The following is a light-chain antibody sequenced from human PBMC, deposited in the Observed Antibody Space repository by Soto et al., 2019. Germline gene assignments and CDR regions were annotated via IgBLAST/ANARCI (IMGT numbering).Light chain of an antibody. CDR1: QGISSY. CDR3: QHSKTWT. CDR2: AAS. V-gene: IGKV1-9*01. Sequence: DIQLTQSPSFLSASVGDRVTITCLASQGISSYLAWYQQRPGKAPKLLIYAASSLQSGVPSRFSGSGSETDFTLTISSLQPEDFATYSCQHSKTWTFGQGTKVDIK. J-gene: IGKJ1*01.